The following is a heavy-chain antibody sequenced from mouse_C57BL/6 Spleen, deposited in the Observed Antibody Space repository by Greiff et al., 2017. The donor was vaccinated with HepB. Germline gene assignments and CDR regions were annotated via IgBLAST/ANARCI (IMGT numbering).Heavy chain of an antibody. CDR3: ARGISGDYYGSSYEWFAY. D-gene: IGHD1-1*01. CDR1: GYSITSGYY. Sequence: EVQLQESGPGLVKPSQSLSLTCSVTGYSITSGYYWNWIRQFPGNKLEWMGYISYDGSNNYNPSLKNRISITRDTSKNQFFLKLNSVTTEDTATYYCARGISGDYYGSSYEWFAYWGQGTLVTVSA. V-gene: IGHV3-6*01. J-gene: IGHJ3*01. CDR2: ISYDGSN.